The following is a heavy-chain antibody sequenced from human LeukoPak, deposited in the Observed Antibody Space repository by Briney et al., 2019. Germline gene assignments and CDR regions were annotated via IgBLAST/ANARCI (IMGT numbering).Heavy chain of an antibody. CDR3: ARGLWFGDHAEWFDP. V-gene: IGHV4-39*07. CDR2: IYYSGST. J-gene: IGHJ5*02. CDR1: GGSISSSSYY. D-gene: IGHD3-10*01. Sequence: SETLSLTCTVSGGSISSSSYYWGWIRQPPGKGLEWIGSIYYSGSTYYNPSLKSRVTISVDTSKNQFSLKLSSVTAADTAVYYCARGLWFGDHAEWFDPWGQGTLVTVSS.